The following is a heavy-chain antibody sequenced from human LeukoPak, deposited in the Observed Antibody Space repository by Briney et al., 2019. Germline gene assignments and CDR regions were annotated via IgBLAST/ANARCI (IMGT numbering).Heavy chain of an antibody. D-gene: IGHD2-15*01. V-gene: IGHV3-33*01. CDR1: GFAFSSYG. CDR3: ARQHCSGGDCYFFD. J-gene: IGHJ4*02. Sequence: GGSLRLSCAASGFAFSSYGMHWVRQAPGKGLEWVALIWYDGNNKYYADSVKGRFTISRDNSKNTLYLQLNSLRAEDTAVYYCARQHCSGGDCYFFDWGQGTLVTVSS. CDR2: IWYDGNNK.